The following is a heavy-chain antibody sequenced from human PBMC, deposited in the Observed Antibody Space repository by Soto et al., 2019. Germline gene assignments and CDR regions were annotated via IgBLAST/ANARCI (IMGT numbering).Heavy chain of an antibody. Sequence: PSETLSLTCTVSGGSISSYYWSWIRQPPGKGLEWIGYIYYSGSTNYNPSLKSRVTISVDTSKNQFSLKLSSVTAADTAVYYCARANGGNSVTWRPRNWFDPWGQGTLVTVSS. D-gene: IGHD2-21*02. V-gene: IGHV4-59*01. CDR1: GGSISSYY. J-gene: IGHJ5*02. CDR2: IYYSGST. CDR3: ARANGGNSVTWRPRNWFDP.